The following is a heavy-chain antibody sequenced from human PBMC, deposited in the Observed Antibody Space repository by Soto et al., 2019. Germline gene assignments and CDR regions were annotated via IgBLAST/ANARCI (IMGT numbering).Heavy chain of an antibody. CDR2: INPNSGGT. V-gene: IGHV1-2*04. Sequence: ASWKVSCKASGYSFTGYYMHSVRQAPGQGLEWMGWINPNSGGTNYAQKFQGWVTMTRDTSISTAYMELSRLRSDDTAVYYCARDKGSSLFGYWGQGTLVTVSS. CDR3: ARDKGSSLFGY. J-gene: IGHJ4*02. CDR1: GYSFTGYY. D-gene: IGHD6-13*01.